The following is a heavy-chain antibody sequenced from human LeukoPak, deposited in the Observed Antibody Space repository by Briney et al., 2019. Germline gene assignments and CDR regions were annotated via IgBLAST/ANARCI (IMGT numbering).Heavy chain of an antibody. CDR3: ARGDVRPDYYGSGSRYGERNYYYYYYMDV. D-gene: IGHD3-10*01. V-gene: IGHV1-69*05. J-gene: IGHJ6*03. Sequence: SVKASCKASGGTFSSYAISWVRQVPGQGLEWMGGIIPIFGTANYAQKFQGRVTITTDESTSTAYMELSSLRSEDTAVYYCARGDVRPDYYGSGSRYGERNYYYYYYMDVWGKGTTVTVSS. CDR2: IIPIFGTA. CDR1: GGTFSSYA.